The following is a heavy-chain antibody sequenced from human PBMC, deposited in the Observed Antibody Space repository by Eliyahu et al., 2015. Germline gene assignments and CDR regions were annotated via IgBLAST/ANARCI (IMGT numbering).Heavy chain of an antibody. V-gene: IGHV1-2*02. J-gene: IGHJ4*02. D-gene: IGHD2-2*01. CDR1: GSIFSDYY. Sequence: QVQLVQSGAEVKKPGASVRVSCKASGSIFSDYYIHWVRQAPGQGLEWMGWINPISGGTNYAQNFQGRVTMTRDTSISTAYMELSRLTSDDTAVYYCARIYCSSNMCYHFDHWGQGTLVTVSS. CDR2: INPISGGT. CDR3: ARIYCSSNMCYHFDH.